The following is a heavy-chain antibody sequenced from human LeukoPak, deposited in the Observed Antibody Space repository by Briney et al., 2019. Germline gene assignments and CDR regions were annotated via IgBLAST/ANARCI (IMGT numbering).Heavy chain of an antibody. CDR2: IYYSGST. V-gene: IGHV4-39*02. CDR3: ARDSSSWYSGWFDP. D-gene: IGHD6-13*01. J-gene: IGHJ5*02. CDR1: GGSISSSGYY. Sequence: SETLSLTSTVSGGSISSSGYYWGWIRQPPGKGLEWIGSIYYSGSTYYNPSLKSRVTISVDTSKNQFSLKLSSVTAADTAVYYCARDSSSWYSGWFDPWGQGTLVTVSS.